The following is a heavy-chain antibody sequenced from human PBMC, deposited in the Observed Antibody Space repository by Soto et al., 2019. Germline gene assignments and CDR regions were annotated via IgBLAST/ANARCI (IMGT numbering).Heavy chain of an antibody. D-gene: IGHD3-16*01. CDR1: GFSFDNYG. CDR3: AQLGLMTFSHKHYFNH. V-gene: IGHV3-23*01. Sequence: GSLRLSCVASGFSFDNYGMSWVRQAPGEGLEWVSAIKSDGTSTYYAASMEDRFTISRDNSKNTLYLQLNSLRAEDTAVYYCAQLGLMTFSHKHYFNHWGRGTLVTVSS. J-gene: IGHJ4*02. CDR2: IKSDGTST.